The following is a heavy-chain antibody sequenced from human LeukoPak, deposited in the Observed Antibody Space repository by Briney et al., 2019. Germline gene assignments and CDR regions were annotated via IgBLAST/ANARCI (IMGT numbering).Heavy chain of an antibody. V-gene: IGHV1-24*01. Sequence: ASVKVSCKVSGYTLTELSMHWVRQAPGKGLEWMGGFDPEDGETIYAQKFQGRVTMTEDTSTDTAYMELSSLRSEDTAVYYCATDRYGDYAYDAFDIWGRRTMVTVSS. CDR3: ATDRYGDYAYDAFDI. CDR1: GYTLTELS. CDR2: FDPEDGET. J-gene: IGHJ3*02. D-gene: IGHD4-17*01.